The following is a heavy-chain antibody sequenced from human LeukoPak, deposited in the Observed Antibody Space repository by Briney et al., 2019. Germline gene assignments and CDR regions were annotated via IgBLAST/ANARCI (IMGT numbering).Heavy chain of an antibody. D-gene: IGHD6-19*01. V-gene: IGHV6-1*01. CDR3: ARDGAYSSGSLFDY. J-gene: IGHJ4*02. CDR2: TYYRSKWYN. Sequence: SQTLSLTCAISGDSVSSNSAAWNWIRQSPSKGLEWLGKTYYRSKWYNNYAVSVKSRITINPDTSKNQFSLQLNSVTPEDTAVYYCARDGAYSSGSLFDYWGQGTLVTVSS. CDR1: GDSVSSNSAA.